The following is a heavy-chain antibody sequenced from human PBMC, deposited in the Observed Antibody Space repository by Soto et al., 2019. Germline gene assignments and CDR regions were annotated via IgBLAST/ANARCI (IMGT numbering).Heavy chain of an antibody. J-gene: IGHJ6*02. Sequence: SETLSLTCTVSGGSISSYYWSWIRQPAGKGLEWIGRIYTSGSTNYNPSLKSRVTMSVDTSKNQFSLKLSSVTAADTAVYYCARAGDRRLVLDYYYGMDVWGQGTTVTVSS. CDR1: GGSISSYY. CDR3: ARAGDRRLVLDYYYGMDV. CDR2: IYTSGST. D-gene: IGHD6-19*01. V-gene: IGHV4-4*07.